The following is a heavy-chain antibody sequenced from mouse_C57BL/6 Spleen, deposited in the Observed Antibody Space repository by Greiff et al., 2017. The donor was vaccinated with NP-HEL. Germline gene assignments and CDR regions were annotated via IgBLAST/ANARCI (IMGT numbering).Heavy chain of an antibody. Sequence: VQLQQSGAELARPGASVKLSCKASGYTFTSYGISWVKQRTGQGLEWIGEIYPRSGNTYYNEKFKGKATLTADKSSSTAYMELRSLTSEDSAVYFCARSGITTVVATNFDYWGQGTTLTVSS. D-gene: IGHD1-1*01. CDR2: IYPRSGNT. J-gene: IGHJ2*01. CDR1: GYTFTSYG. V-gene: IGHV1-81*01. CDR3: ARSGITTVVATNFDY.